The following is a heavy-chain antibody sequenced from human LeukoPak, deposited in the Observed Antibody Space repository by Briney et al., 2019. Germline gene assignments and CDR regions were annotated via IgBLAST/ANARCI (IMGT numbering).Heavy chain of an antibody. Sequence: SETLSLTCTVSGGSISSYYWSWIRRPPGKGLEWIGYIYYSGSTNYNPSLKSRVTISVDTSKNQFSLKLSSVTAADTAVYYCARDMPMYYYDSSGYYHAFDIWGQGTMVTVSS. D-gene: IGHD3-22*01. CDR3: ARDMPMYYYDSSGYYHAFDI. CDR2: IYYSGST. J-gene: IGHJ3*02. CDR1: GGSISSYY. V-gene: IGHV4-59*01.